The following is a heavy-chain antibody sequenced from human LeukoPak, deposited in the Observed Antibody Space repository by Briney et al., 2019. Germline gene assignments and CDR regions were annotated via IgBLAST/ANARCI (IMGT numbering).Heavy chain of an antibody. D-gene: IGHD1-1*01. CDR3: AKGLTRWRFDY. CDR2: ISGSGGST. J-gene: IGHJ4*02. V-gene: IGHV3-23*01. CDR1: GFTFSSYA. Sequence: GGSLRLSCAASGFTFSSYAMSWVRQAPGKGLGWVSAISGSGGSTYYADSVKGRFTISRDNSKNTPYLQMNSLRAEDTAVYYCAKGLTRWRFDYWGQGTLVTVSS.